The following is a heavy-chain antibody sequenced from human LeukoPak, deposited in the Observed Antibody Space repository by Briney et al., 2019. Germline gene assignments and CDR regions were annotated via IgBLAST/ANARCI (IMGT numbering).Heavy chain of an antibody. J-gene: IGHJ3*02. CDR2: IYYSGST. D-gene: IGHD7-27*01. CDR1: GGSISSYY. Sequence: PSETLSLTCTVSGGSISSYYWSWIRQPPGKGLEWIGYIYYSGSTNYNPSLKSRVTISVDTSKNQFSLKLSSVTAADTAVYYCARDYLGIEDAFDIWGQGTMVTVSS. CDR3: ARDYLGIEDAFDI. V-gene: IGHV4-59*01.